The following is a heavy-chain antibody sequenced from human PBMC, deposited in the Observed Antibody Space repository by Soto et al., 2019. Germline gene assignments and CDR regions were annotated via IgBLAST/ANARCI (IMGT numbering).Heavy chain of an antibody. CDR2: IYYSGST. CDR3: ARDVFSSGSSDY. J-gene: IGHJ4*02. CDR1: GGSISSYY. Sequence: SETLSLTCTVSGGSISSYYWSWIRQPPGKGLEWIGYIYYSGSTNYNPSLKSRVTISVATSKNKFSLKLSSVTAADTAVYYCARDVFSSGSSDYWGKGTLVSASS. D-gene: IGHD3-10*01. V-gene: IGHV4-59*12.